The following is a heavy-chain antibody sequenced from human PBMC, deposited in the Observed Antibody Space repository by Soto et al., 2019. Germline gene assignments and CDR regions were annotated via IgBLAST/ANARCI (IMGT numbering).Heavy chain of an antibody. CDR2: ISYDGSNK. V-gene: IGHV3-30-3*01. Sequence: PGGSLRLSCAASGFTFSSYAMHWVRQAPGKGLEWVAVISYDGSNKYYADSVKGRFTISRDNSKNTLYLQMNSLRAEDTAVYYCARGTTRIATEFDPWGQGTLVTVSS. CDR1: GFTFSSYA. CDR3: ARGTTRIATEFDP. D-gene: IGHD6-25*01. J-gene: IGHJ5*02.